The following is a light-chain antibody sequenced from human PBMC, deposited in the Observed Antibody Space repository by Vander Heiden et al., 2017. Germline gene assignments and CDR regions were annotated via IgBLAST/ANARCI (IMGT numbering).Light chain of an antibody. J-gene: IGKJ2*01. CDR1: QDISNT. Sequence: DIQMTQSPSSLSASVGDRVTITCQASQDISNTLNWYQLKPGKAPKLLIYDASNLETGVPSRLSGSGSGTHFTFTISSLLPEDIATYYCQQYDNLPPLYTFGQGTKLEIK. V-gene: IGKV1-33*01. CDR3: QQYDNLPPLYT. CDR2: DAS.